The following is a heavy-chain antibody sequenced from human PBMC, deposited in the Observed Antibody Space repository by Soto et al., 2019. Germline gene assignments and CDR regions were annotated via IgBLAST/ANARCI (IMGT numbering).Heavy chain of an antibody. Sequence: PGGSLRLSCAASGFSFSSYEMNWVRQAPGKGLEWISHISSSDSIYYADSVKGRFTISRANAKSSLYLQMNSLRADDTAVYYCARSSGSYRPFDSWGQGTLVTVS. CDR3: ARSSGSYRPFDS. J-gene: IGHJ4*02. D-gene: IGHD3-22*01. CDR2: ISSSDSI. CDR1: GFSFSSYE. V-gene: IGHV3-48*03.